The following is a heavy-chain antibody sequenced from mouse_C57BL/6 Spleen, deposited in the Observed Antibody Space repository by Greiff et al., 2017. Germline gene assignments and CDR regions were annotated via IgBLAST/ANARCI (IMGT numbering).Heavy chain of an antibody. CDR1: GYSFTGYF. CDR3: ARRSDRAMDY. J-gene: IGHJ4*01. CDR2: INPYNGDT. V-gene: IGHV1-20*01. D-gene: IGHD2-14*01. Sequence: VQLKESGPELVKPGDSVKISCKASGYSFTGYFMNWVMQSHGKSLEWIGRINPYNGDTFHNQKFKGKATLTVDKSSSTAHMELRSLTSEDSAVYYCARRSDRAMDYWGQGTSVTVSS.